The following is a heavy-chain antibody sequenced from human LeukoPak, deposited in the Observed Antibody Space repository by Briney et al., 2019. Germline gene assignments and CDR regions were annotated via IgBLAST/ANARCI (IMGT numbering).Heavy chain of an antibody. J-gene: IGHJ1*01. Sequence: GGSLRLSCAASGFTFSSYAMSWVRQAPGKGLEWVSAISGSGGSTYYADSVKGRFTISRDSSKNTLYLQMNSLRAEDTAVYYCANSVGYCSGGSCYSEYFQHWGQGTLVTVSS. CDR2: ISGSGGST. CDR3: ANSVGYCSGGSCYSEYFQH. CDR1: GFTFSSYA. D-gene: IGHD2-15*01. V-gene: IGHV3-23*01.